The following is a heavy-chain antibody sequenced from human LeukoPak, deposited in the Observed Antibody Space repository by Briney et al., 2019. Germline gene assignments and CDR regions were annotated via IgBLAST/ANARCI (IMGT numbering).Heavy chain of an antibody. CDR3: ARFGYGSGSYYNWFDP. J-gene: IGHJ5*02. Sequence: SESLSLTCTVSGVSISSSSYYWSWIRQPAGKGREWIGLIYTSGSTNYNPSLKSRVTISVDTSKNQFSLKLSSVTAADTAVYYCARFGYGSGSYYNWFDPWGQGTLVTVSS. CDR1: GVSISSSSYY. CDR2: IYTSGST. V-gene: IGHV4-61*02. D-gene: IGHD3-10*01.